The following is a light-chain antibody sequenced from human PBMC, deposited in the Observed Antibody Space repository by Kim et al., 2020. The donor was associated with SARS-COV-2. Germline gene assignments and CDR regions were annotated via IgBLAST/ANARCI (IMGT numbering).Light chain of an antibody. V-gene: IGLV6-57*03. J-gene: IGLJ3*02. CDR1: RGSIDSNY. Sequence: GDTVTISCTRSRGSIDSNYVQWYQKRPGSAPTTVIYDDNQRPSGVPDRFSGSIDSSSNSASLTISGLKTEDEADYYCQSYDSSNWVFGGGTQLTVL. CDR2: DDN. CDR3: QSYDSSNWV.